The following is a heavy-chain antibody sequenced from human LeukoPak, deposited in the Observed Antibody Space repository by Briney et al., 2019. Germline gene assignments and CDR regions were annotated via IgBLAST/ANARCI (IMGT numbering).Heavy chain of an antibody. V-gene: IGHV4-39*01. Sequence: SETLSLTCTVSGGSISSNNYYWGWIRQPPGKGLEWIGSIYYGGYTYYNPSLKSRVTISVDTSKNQFSLKLSSVTAADTAIYYCQTRFLEWLLDYWGQGTLVTVSS. D-gene: IGHD3-3*01. CDR2: IYYGGYT. CDR1: GGSISSNNYY. J-gene: IGHJ4*02. CDR3: QTRFLEWLLDY.